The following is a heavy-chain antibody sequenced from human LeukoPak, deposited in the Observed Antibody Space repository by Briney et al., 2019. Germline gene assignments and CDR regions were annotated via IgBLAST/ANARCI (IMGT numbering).Heavy chain of an antibody. V-gene: IGHV1-8*03. CDR2: MNPNSGNT. CDR3: ARGPRRSYDSSGYYSNY. Sequence: AASVKVSXKASGYTFTSYDINWVRQATGQGLEWMGWMNPNSGNTGYAQKFQGRVTITRNTLISTTYMELSSLRSEDTAVYYCARGPRRSYDSSGYYSNYWGQGTLVTVSS. J-gene: IGHJ4*02. D-gene: IGHD3-22*01. CDR1: GYTFTSYD.